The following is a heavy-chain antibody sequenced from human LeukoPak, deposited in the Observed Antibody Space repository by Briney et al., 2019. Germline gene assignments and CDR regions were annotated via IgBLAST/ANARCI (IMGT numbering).Heavy chain of an antibody. J-gene: IGHJ5*02. Sequence: GASVKVFCKASGGTFSSYAISWVRQAPGQGLEWMGGIIPIFGTANYAQKFQGRVTITTDESTSTAYMELSSLRSEDTAVYYCASSSTSFEWFDPWGQGTLVTVSS. CDR1: GGTFSSYA. CDR2: IIPIFGTA. V-gene: IGHV1-69*05. D-gene: IGHD2-2*01. CDR3: ASSSTSFEWFDP.